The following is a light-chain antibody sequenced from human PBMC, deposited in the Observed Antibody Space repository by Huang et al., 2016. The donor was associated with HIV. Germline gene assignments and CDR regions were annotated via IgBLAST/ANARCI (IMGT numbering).Light chain of an antibody. J-gene: IGKJ2*01. Sequence: DVQMTQSPSTLSASVGDRVTITCRASQSISNYLAWYQQTPGKAPKLLRYKASNVNGGVPSRFSGSGSGTEFTLTISSLQPDDFATYFCQQCHTYPYTFGQGTKLEIK. CDR1: QSISNY. CDR3: QQCHTYPYT. V-gene: IGKV1-5*03. CDR2: KAS.